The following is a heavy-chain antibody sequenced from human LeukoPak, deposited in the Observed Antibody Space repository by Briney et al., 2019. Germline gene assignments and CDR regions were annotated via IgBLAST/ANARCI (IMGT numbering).Heavy chain of an antibody. V-gene: IGHV3-48*02. Sequence: GGSLRLSCAASGFTFSSYSMNWVRQAPGKGPEWLSYISSSSSLIYYADSLKGRFTISRDNAKNSLYLQMNSLRDEDTAVYYCARGGYRDGHNSDYWGQGTLVTVST. CDR3: ARGGYRDGHNSDY. J-gene: IGHJ4*02. D-gene: IGHD2-2*02. CDR1: GFTFSSYS. CDR2: ISSSSSLI.